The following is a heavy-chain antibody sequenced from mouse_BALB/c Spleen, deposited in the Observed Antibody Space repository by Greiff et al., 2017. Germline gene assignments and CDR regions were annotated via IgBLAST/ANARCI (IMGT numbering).Heavy chain of an antibody. D-gene: IGHD1-1*01. V-gene: IGHV1-28*01. J-gene: IGHJ2*01. CDR1: GYSFTSYY. Sequence: EVQLQQSGPELMKPGASVKISCKASGYSFTSYYMHWVKQSHGKSLEWIGYIDPFNGGTSYNQKFKGKATLTVDKSSSTAYMHLSSLTSEDSAVYYCARWFYGSPDYWGQGTTLTVSS. CDR2: IDPFNGGT. CDR3: ARWFYGSPDY.